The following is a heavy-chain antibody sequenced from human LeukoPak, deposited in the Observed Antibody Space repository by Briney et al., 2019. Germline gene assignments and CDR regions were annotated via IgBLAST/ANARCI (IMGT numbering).Heavy chain of an antibody. V-gene: IGHV3-7*01. CDR1: GFTFSSYW. Sequence: PGGSLRLSCAASGFTFSSYWMSWVRQAPGKGLERVANIKQDGSEKYYVDSVKGRFTISRDNAKNSLYLQMNSLRAEDTAVYYCARVYWGDYFDYWGQGTLVTVSS. CDR3: ARVYWGDYFDY. CDR2: IKQDGSEK. J-gene: IGHJ4*02. D-gene: IGHD3-16*01.